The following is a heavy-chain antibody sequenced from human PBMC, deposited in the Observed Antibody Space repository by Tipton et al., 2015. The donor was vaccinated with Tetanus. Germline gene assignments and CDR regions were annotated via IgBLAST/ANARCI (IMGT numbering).Heavy chain of an antibody. Sequence: TLSLTCSVSGGSINPYYWSWIRQPPGKGLEWIGYFYYSGSTNYNPSLKSRVTMSGDTSKNQFSLKLTSVTAADTAVYYCARGGIGWSCYLQHWGQGTLVTVSS. CDR2: FYYSGST. CDR3: ARGGIGWSCYLQH. V-gene: IGHV4-59*01. CDR1: GGSINPYY. D-gene: IGHD3-10*01. J-gene: IGHJ1*01.